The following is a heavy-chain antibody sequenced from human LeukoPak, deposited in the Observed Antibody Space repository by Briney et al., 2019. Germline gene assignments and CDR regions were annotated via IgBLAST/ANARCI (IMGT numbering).Heavy chain of an antibody. J-gene: IGHJ4*02. CDR2: IYHSGST. D-gene: IGHD5-12*01. CDR1: GYSVSSGYY. CDR3: ARGIRDSGYDYYFDY. V-gene: IGHV4-38-2*01. Sequence: ASETLSLTCAVSGYSVSSGYYWGWIRQPPGKGLEWIGSIYHSGSTYYNPSLKSRVTISVDTSKNQFSLKLSSVTAADTAVYYCARGIRDSGYDYYFDYWGQGTLVTVSS.